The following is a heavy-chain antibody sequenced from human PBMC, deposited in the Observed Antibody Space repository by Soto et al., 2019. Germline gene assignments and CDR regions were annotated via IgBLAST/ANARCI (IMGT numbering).Heavy chain of an antibody. CDR3: ARGDDIVVVVAAPYYYGMDV. V-gene: IGHV1-69*13. CDR2: IIPIFGTA. CDR1: GGTFSSYA. J-gene: IGHJ6*02. Sequence: SVKVSCKASGGTFSSYAISWVRQAPGQGLEWMGGIIPIFGTANYAQKFQGRVTITADESTSTAYMELSSLRFEDTAVYYCARGDDIVVVVAAPYYYGMDVWGQGTTVTVSS. D-gene: IGHD2-15*01.